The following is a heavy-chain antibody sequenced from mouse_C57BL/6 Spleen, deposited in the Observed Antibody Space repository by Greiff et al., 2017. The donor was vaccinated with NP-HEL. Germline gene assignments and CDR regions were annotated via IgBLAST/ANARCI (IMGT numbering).Heavy chain of an antibody. V-gene: IGHV1-82*01. J-gene: IGHJ3*01. Sequence: VQLQQSGPELVKPGASVKISCKASGYAFSSSWMNWVKQRPGKGLEWIGRIYPGDGDTNYNGKFKGKATLTADKSSSTAYMQLSSLTSEDSAVYYCARVYDGYYPAWFAYWGQGTLVTVSA. D-gene: IGHD2-3*01. CDR2: IYPGDGDT. CDR1: GYAFSSSW. CDR3: ARVYDGYYPAWFAY.